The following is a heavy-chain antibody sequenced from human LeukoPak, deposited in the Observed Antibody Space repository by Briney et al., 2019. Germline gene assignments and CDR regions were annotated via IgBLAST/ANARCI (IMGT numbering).Heavy chain of an antibody. J-gene: IGHJ4*02. CDR1: SGYISSYY. Sequence: PSETLSLTCSVSSGYISSYYWSWIRQPPGKGLEWIGYFYYSGSTKYNPALKSRVTISVDTTENQSSLKLTSVTAADTAVYYCARGRYSYSLDYWGQGTLVTVSS. CDR2: FYYSGST. V-gene: IGHV4-59*01. D-gene: IGHD5-18*01. CDR3: ARGRYSYSLDY.